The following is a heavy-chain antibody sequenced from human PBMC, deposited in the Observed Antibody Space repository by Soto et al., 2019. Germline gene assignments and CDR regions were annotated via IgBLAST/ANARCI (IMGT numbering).Heavy chain of an antibody. Sequence: QVQLQESGPGLVKPSGTLALTCAVSGDSIRSTNWWSWVRQPPGKGLEWIGGIHHSGSTKYNPSLKSLVIISVDKSKNQFSLMLSSVTAADTAVYYCARGETQQQRDHWCQGTLVTVSS. CDR2: IHHSGST. CDR3: ARGETQQQRDH. CDR1: GDSIRSTNW. J-gene: IGHJ4*02. V-gene: IGHV4-4*02. D-gene: IGHD1-1*01.